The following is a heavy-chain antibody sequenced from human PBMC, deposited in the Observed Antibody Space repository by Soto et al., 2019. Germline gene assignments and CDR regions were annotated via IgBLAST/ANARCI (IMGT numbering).Heavy chain of an antibody. CDR1: GFTFSSYG. CDR3: AKDGDTAMAKGYNWFDP. J-gene: IGHJ5*02. V-gene: IGHV3-30*18. D-gene: IGHD5-18*01. Sequence: RLSCAASGFTFSSYGMHWVRQAPGKGLEWVAVISYDGSNKYYADSVKGRFTISRDNSKNTLYLQMNSLRAEDTAVCYCAKDGDTAMAKGYNWFDPWGQGTLVTVSS. CDR2: ISYDGSNK.